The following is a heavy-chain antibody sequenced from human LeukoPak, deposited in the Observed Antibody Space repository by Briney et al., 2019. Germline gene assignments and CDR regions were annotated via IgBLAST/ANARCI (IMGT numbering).Heavy chain of an antibody. V-gene: IGHV1-3*03. J-gene: IGHJ4*02. CDR3: ARGGNLGYGSGGSCYLTDY. CDR1: GYTFTSYA. Sequence: GASVKVSCKASGYTFTSYAMHWVRQAPGQRLEWMGWINAGNGNTKYSQEFQGRVTITRDTSASTAYMELSSLRSEDMAVYYCARGGNLGYGSGGSCYLTDYWGQGTLVTVSP. CDR2: INAGNGNT. D-gene: IGHD2-15*01.